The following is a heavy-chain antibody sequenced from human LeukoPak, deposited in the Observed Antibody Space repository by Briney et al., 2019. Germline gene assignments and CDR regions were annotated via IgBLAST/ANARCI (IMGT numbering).Heavy chain of an antibody. CDR3: AADSSGNDAFDI. D-gene: IGHD6-25*01. CDR2: IVVGSGNT. Sequence: SVKVSCKASGFTFSISAMQWVRQARGQRLEWIGWIVVGSGNTNYAQKFQERVTITRDMSTSTAYMELGSLRSEDTTVYYCAADSSGNDAFDIWGQGTMVTVSS. J-gene: IGHJ3*02. CDR1: GFTFSISA. V-gene: IGHV1-58*02.